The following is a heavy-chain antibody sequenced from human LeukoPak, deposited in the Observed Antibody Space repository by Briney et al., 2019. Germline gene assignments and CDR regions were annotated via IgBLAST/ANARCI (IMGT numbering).Heavy chain of an antibody. CDR2: INPNSGGT. V-gene: IGHV1-2*02. J-gene: IGHJ3*02. D-gene: IGHD3-10*01. CDR3: ARRASEYGDDAFDI. Sequence: GASVKVSCKASGYTFTGYYMHWVRPAPGQGLEWMGWINPNSGGTNYAQKFQGRVTMTRDTSISTAYMELSRLRSDDTAVYYCARRASEYGDDAFDIWGQGTMVTVSS. CDR1: GYTFTGYY.